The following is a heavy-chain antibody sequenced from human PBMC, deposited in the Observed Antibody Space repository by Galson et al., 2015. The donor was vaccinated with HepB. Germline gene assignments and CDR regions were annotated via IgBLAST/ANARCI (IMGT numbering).Heavy chain of an antibody. CDR1: GFTFTSSA. D-gene: IGHD1-7*01. CDR2: IVVGSGNT. V-gene: IGHV1-58*01. J-gene: IGHJ5*02. CDR3: AAAEKYNWNWDWFDP. Sequence: SVKVSCKASGFTFTSSAVQWVRQARGQRLEWIGWIVVGSGNTNYAQKFQERVTITRDMSTSTAYMELSSLRSEDTAVYYCAAAEKYNWNWDWFDPWGQGTLVTVSS.